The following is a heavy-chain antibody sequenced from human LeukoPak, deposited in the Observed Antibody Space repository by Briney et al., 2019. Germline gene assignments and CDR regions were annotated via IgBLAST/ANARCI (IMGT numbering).Heavy chain of an antibody. D-gene: IGHD3-10*01. Sequence: GGSLRLSCAASGFTLGNYDMHWVRQPPGKGLEWVSAITTSAGERYYADPVRGRFTISRDLAKNSLFLQMTGLRAGDTAVYFCARGGLGELLTPRDPFDFWGHGTMVTVSS. CDR2: ITTSAGER. CDR1: GFTLGNYD. J-gene: IGHJ3*01. CDR3: ARGGLGELLTPRDPFDF. V-gene: IGHV3-13*01.